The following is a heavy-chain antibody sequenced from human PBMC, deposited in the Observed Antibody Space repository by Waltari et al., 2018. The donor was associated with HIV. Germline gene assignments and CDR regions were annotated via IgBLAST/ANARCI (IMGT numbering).Heavy chain of an antibody. V-gene: IGHV3-21*04. CDR2: ISGTSTFV. Sequence: DVKLVESGGGLVKTGGSLTLYCVAYGPTLSPYGLNWVRQAPGKGLEWVASISGTSTFVKYADSVKGRFTTSRDNAKNTVYLQMDSLRVEDSAIYYCVRDAKIVVSIPYFDPWGQGVLVTVSS. D-gene: IGHD3-16*01. CDR3: VRDAKIVVSIPYFDP. J-gene: IGHJ5*02. CDR1: GPTLSPYG.